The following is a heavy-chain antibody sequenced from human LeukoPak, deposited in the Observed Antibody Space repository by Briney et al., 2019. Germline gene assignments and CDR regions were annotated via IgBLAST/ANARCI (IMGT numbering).Heavy chain of an antibody. CDR1: GGSISSGGYY. D-gene: IGHD4-17*01. CDR3: ARPQDYGDGAFDI. V-gene: IGHV4-31*03. J-gene: IGHJ3*02. Sequence: SQTLSLTRTVSGGSISSGGYYWSWIRQHPGQGLEWIGYIYYSGSTYYNPSLKSRVTISVDTSKNQFSLKLSSVTAADTAVYYCARPQDYGDGAFDIWGQGTMVTVSS. CDR2: IYYSGST.